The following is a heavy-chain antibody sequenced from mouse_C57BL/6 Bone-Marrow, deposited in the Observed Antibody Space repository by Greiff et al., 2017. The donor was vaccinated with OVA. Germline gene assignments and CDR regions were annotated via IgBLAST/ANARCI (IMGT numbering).Heavy chain of an antibody. V-gene: IGHV1-39*01. D-gene: IGHD3-2*02. CDR2: INPNYGTT. CDR3: ARRTAQATGYYFDY. Sequence: EVKLVESGPELVKPGASVKISCKASGYSFTDYNMNWVKQSNGKSLEWIGVINPNYGTTSYNQKFKGKATLTVDQSSSTAYMQLNSLTSEDSAVYYCARRTAQATGYYFDYWGQGTTLTVSS. CDR1: GYSFTDYN. J-gene: IGHJ2*01.